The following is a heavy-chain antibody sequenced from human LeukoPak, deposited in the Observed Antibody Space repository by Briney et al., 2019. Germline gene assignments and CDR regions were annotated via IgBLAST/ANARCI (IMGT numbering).Heavy chain of an antibody. V-gene: IGHV4-59*01. D-gene: IGHD6-19*01. J-gene: IGHJ6*03. CDR3: ARTSGYSSGWLVPGSGYYYMDV. Sequence: SETLSLTCTVSGGSISSYYWSWIRQPPGKGLEWIGYISYSGSTNYNPSLKSRVTISVDTSKNQFSLKLSSVTAADTAVYYCARTSGYSSGWLVPGSGYYYMDVWGKGTTVTVSS. CDR1: GGSISSYY. CDR2: ISYSGST.